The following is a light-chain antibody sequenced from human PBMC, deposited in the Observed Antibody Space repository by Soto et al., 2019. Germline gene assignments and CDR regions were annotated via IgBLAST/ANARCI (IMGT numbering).Light chain of an antibody. CDR3: QQYNNWPPLT. CDR2: GAS. J-gene: IGKJ4*01. V-gene: IGKV3-15*01. CDR1: QSVSSN. Sequence: EIVMTQSPATLSVYPGERATLSCRASQSVSSNLASYQQKHGQAPRLLIYGASTRATGIPARFSGSGSGTEFTLTISSLQSEDFAVYYCQQYNNWPPLTFGGGTKVEIK.